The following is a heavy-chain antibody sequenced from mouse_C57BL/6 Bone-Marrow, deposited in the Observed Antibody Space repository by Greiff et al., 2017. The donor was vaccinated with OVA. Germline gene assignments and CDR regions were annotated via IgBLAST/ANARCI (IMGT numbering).Heavy chain of an antibody. J-gene: IGHJ2*01. V-gene: IGHV1-26*01. CDR1: GYTFTDYY. D-gene: IGHD1-1*01. Sequence: LVKPGASVKISCKASGYTFTDYYMNWVKQSHGKSLEWLGDINPNNGGTSYNQKFKGKATLTVDKSSSTAYMELRSLTSEDSAVYYCARGDYYSYYFDDWGQGTTLTVSS. CDR3: ARGDYYSYYFDD. CDR2: INPNNGGT.